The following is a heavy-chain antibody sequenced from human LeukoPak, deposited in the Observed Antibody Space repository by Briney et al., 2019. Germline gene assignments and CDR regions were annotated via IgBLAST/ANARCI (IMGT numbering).Heavy chain of an antibody. CDR2: MDHDERTI. V-gene: IGHV3-74*01. Sequence: GGSLRLSCAASGFTFRSDWMHWVRQAPGKGLEWVSRMDHDERTIDYADSVKGRFTISRDNAKDTLYLQMSSLRDEDTAVYYCIRDLCGRDDQWGRGTLVTVSS. J-gene: IGHJ5*02. CDR1: GFTFRSDW. CDR3: IRDLCGRDDQ. D-gene: IGHD1-1*01.